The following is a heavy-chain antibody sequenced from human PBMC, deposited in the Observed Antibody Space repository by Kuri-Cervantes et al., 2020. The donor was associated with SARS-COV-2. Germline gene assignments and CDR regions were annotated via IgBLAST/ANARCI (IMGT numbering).Heavy chain of an antibody. CDR1: GFTFSDYY. Sequence: GESLKISCAASGFTFSDYYMSWIRQAPGKGLEWVSYISSSGSTIYYADSVKGRFTISRDNAKNSLYLQMNSLRAEDTAVYYCARDRRGTSGYYYYDSWGQGTLVTVSS. V-gene: IGHV3-11*04. CDR2: ISSSGSTI. CDR3: ARDRRGTSGYYYYDS. J-gene: IGHJ4*02. D-gene: IGHD5-12*01.